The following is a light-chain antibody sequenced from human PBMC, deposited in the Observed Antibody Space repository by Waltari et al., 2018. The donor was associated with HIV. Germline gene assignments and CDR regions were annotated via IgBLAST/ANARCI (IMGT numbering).Light chain of an antibody. V-gene: IGLV1-51*01. CDR1: SSSFGNNY. CDR3: GTWDNSLSAGF. J-gene: IGLJ2*01. CDR2: DNN. Sequence: SVLTQPPSVSAPPGQKVTISCSGSSSSFGNNYVTWYQQAPGTAPKLLIYDNNRRPSGIPARFSGSKSGTSATLAITGLQTGDEADYYCGTWDNSLSAGFFGGGTKLTVL.